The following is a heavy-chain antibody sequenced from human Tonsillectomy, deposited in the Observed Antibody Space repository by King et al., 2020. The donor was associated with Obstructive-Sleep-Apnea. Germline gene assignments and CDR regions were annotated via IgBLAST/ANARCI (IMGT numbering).Heavy chain of an antibody. V-gene: IGHV4-59*08. CDR3: ARHARSHRSQKLNWFDP. CDR1: GGSISSYY. J-gene: IGHJ5*02. D-gene: IGHD2-15*01. CDR2: IYYSGST. Sequence: VQLQESGPGLVKPSETLSLTCTVSGGSISSYYWSWIRQPPGKGLEWIGYIYYSGSTNYNPSLKSRVTISVDTSKNQFSLKLSSVTAADTAVYYCARHARSHRSQKLNWFDPWGQGTLVTVSS.